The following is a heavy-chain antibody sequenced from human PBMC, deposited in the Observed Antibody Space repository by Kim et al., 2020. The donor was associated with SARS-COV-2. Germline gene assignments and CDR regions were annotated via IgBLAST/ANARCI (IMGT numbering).Heavy chain of an antibody. D-gene: IGHD2-15*01. J-gene: IGHJ6*02. V-gene: IGHV1-8*01. CDR3: ARGGGDV. Sequence: NSGNTGYAQKFKGRVTMTRNTSISTAYMELSSLRSEDTAVYYCARGGGDVWGQGTTVTVSS. CDR2: NSGNT.